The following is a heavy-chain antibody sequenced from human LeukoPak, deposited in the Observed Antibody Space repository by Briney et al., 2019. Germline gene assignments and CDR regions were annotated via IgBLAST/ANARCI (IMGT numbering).Heavy chain of an antibody. Sequence: QPGGSLRLSCAASGFTFSSYWMHWVRQTPGKGLVWVSRVNSDGSSTPYADSVKGRFTISRDNSKNTLYLQMNSLRAEDTAVYYCANAYYYDSSGYYSEYFQHWGQGTLVTVSS. CDR2: VNSDGSST. CDR1: GFTFSSYW. D-gene: IGHD3-22*01. J-gene: IGHJ1*01. CDR3: ANAYYYDSSGYYSEYFQH. V-gene: IGHV3-74*01.